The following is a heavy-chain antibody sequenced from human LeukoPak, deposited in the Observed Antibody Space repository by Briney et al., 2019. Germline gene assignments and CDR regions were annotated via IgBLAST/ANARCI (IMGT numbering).Heavy chain of an antibody. CDR1: GFTFSSYW. CDR2: INSDGSST. CDR3: ARDLGSYYDSSGYSAFDI. Sequence: GVSLRLSCAASGFTFSSYWMHWVRQAPGKGLVWVSRINSDGSSTRYADSVKGRFTISRDNAKNTLYLQMNSLRAEDTAVYYCARDLGSYYDSSGYSAFDIWGQGTMVTVSS. J-gene: IGHJ3*02. D-gene: IGHD3-22*01. V-gene: IGHV3-74*01.